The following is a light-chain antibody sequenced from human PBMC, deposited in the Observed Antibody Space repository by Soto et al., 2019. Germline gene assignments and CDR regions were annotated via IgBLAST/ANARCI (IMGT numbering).Light chain of an antibody. CDR3: QQSYSTPWT. CDR2: DSS. Sequence: DIQMTQSPSTVSASVGDRVTITCRASQSISSWLAWYQQKPGRAPKLLIYDSSSLQSGIPSRFSGSGSETDFTLTISSLQPEDFATYYCQQSYSTPWTFGQGTKVDI. V-gene: IGKV1-39*01. J-gene: IGKJ1*01. CDR1: QSISSW.